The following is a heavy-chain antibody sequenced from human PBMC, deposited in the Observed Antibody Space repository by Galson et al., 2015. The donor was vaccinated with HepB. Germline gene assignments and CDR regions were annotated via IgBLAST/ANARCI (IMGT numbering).Heavy chain of an antibody. CDR1: GYTFTTYG. CDR3: ARDKDYLFDY. CDR2: IRTYSGDT. Sequence: SVKVSCKVSGYTFTTYGMSWVRQAPGQGLEWMGWIRTYSGDTNYAQKFQGRVTMATDTSTSTAFMELRSLRSDDTAVYYCARDKDYLFDYWGQGTLVTVSS. D-gene: IGHD2/OR15-2a*01. V-gene: IGHV1-18*04. J-gene: IGHJ4*02.